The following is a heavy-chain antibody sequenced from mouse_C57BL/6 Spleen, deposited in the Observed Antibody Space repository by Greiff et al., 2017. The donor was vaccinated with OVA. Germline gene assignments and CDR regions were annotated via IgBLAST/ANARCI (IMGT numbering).Heavy chain of an antibody. CDR1: GFTFTAYY. Sequence: EVHLVESGGGLVQPGGSLSLSCAASGFTFTAYYMSWVRQPPGKGLEWLGFIRNKANGYTTEYSASVKGRFTFSRDNSQSILYLQMNTLEAADSSTFYCARSAPSSAFDYWGQGTTLTVSS. CDR2: IRNKANGYTT. CDR3: ARSAPSSAFDY. D-gene: IGHD1-1*01. J-gene: IGHJ2*01. V-gene: IGHV7-3*01.